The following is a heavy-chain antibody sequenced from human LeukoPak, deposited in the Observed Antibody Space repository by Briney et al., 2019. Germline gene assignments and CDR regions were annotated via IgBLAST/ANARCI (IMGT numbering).Heavy chain of an antibody. Sequence: SETLSLTCAVYGGSFSGYYWSWIRQPPGKGLEWIGEINHSGSTIYNPSLKSRVTISVDTSKNQFSLKLSSVTAADTAVYYCARGVAARAYGYWGQGTLVTVSS. CDR2: INHSGST. CDR3: ARGVAARAYGY. J-gene: IGHJ4*02. V-gene: IGHV4-34*01. D-gene: IGHD6-6*01. CDR1: GGSFSGYY.